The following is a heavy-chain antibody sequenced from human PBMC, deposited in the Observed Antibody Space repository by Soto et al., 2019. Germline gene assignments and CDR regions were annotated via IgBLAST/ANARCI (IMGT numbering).Heavy chain of an antibody. CDR2: ISWDGGST. CDR3: AKDMARGPSDYYGMDV. J-gene: IGHJ6*02. CDR1: GFTSDDYA. Sequence: PGGSLRLSCAASGFTSDDYAMHWVRQAPGKGLEWVSLISWDGGSTYYADSVKGRFTISRDNSKNSLYLQMNSLRAEDTALYYCAKDMARGPSDYYGMDVWGQGTTVTLS. V-gene: IGHV3-43D*04.